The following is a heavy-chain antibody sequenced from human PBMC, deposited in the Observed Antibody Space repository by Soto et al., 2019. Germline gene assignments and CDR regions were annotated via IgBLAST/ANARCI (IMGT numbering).Heavy chain of an antibody. CDR1: GFTFSDHY. CDR2: TRDKANSYTT. CDR3: FRGNTAPTPYFDY. V-gene: IGHV3-72*01. D-gene: IGHD4-17*01. J-gene: IGHJ4*02. Sequence: PGGSLRLSCAASGFTFSDHYMDWVRQAPGKGLEWVGRTRDKANSYTTEYAASVKGRFTISRDDSKNSLYLQMNSLKTEETALYYWFRGNTAPTPYFDYWGQXTLVTVSS.